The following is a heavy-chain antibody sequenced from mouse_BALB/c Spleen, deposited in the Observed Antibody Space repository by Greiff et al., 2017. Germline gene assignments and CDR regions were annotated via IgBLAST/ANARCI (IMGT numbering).Heavy chain of an antibody. V-gene: IGHV5-4*02. J-gene: IGHJ4*01. CDR1: GFTFSDYY. D-gene: IGHD2-4*01. CDR2: ISDGGSYT. Sequence: EVQGVESGGGLVKPGGSLKLSCAASGFTFSDYYMYWVRQTPEKRLEWVATISDGGSYTYYPDSVKGRFTISRDNAKNNLYLQMSSLKSEDTAMYYCARGGYDYDDGVGAMDYWGQGTSVTVSS. CDR3: ARGGYDYDDGVGAMDY.